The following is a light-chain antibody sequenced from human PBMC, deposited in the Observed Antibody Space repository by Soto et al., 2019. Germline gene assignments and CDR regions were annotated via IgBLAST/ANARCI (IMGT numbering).Light chain of an antibody. V-gene: IGKV3-15*01. J-gene: IGKJ4*01. CDR1: QSVGRN. Sequence: EIVMTQSPATLSVSPGERATLSCRASQSVGRNLAWYQQKPGQAPRLLIYGASTSATGIPARFIGSGSWTEFTLTISSLQSEDFAIYSCQQYNHWPPLTFGGGTKVEIK. CDR2: GAS. CDR3: QQYNHWPPLT.